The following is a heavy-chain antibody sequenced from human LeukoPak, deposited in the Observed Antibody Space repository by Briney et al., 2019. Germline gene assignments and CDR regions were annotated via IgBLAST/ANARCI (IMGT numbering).Heavy chain of an antibody. Sequence: GGSLRLSCAASGFTFSSYWMHWVRQAPGKGLVWVSRINSDGRSTDYADSVKGRFTISRDNAKNTLYLQMNSLRAEDTAVYHCANSFGALGDAFDIWGQGTMVTFSS. D-gene: IGHD3-10*01. J-gene: IGHJ3*02. CDR3: ANSFGALGDAFDI. V-gene: IGHV3-74*01. CDR2: INSDGRST. CDR1: GFTFSSYW.